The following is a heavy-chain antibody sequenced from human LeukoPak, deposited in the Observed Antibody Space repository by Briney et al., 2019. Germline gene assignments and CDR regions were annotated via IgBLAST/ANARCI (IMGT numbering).Heavy chain of an antibody. D-gene: IGHD6-19*01. CDR3: ARARSSGWVIDS. CDR1: GFTFSSYA. J-gene: IGHJ4*02. V-gene: IGHV3-33*01. Sequence: GGSLRLSCAASGFTFSSYAMHWVRQAPGKGLEWVAVIWYDGSNKYYADSVKGRFTISRDNSKNTLYLQMNSLRDEDTAVYFCARARSSGWVIDSWGQGTLVTVSS. CDR2: IWYDGSNK.